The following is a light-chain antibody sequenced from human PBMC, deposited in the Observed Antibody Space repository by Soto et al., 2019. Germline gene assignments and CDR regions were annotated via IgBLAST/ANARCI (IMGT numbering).Light chain of an antibody. Sequence: DIQMTQSPSSLSASVGDRVTITCRASQTISTYLPWYQQNPGKAPKLLIYHASTLQSGVPSRFSGNGSGTDFTLTISSLQPEDFATYYCQQSHGIPYTFGQGTKLEIK. CDR1: QTISTY. CDR2: HAS. J-gene: IGKJ2*01. V-gene: IGKV1-39*01. CDR3: QQSHGIPYT.